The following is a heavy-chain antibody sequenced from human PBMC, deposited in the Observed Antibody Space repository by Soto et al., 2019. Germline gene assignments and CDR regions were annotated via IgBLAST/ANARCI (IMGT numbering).Heavy chain of an antibody. V-gene: IGHV3-23*01. D-gene: IGHD3-16*01. CDR3: AKDRRAGGNSAFYFDF. J-gene: IGHJ4*02. Sequence: GGSLRLSCAASGFKFSNYAMSWVRQAPGKGLEWVSLISATGGGTYYADSVKGRFTISRDNSHNTLYLQVHSLTAEDTAVYYCAKDRRAGGNSAFYFDFWGQGAQVTSPQ. CDR1: GFKFSNYA. CDR2: ISATGGGT.